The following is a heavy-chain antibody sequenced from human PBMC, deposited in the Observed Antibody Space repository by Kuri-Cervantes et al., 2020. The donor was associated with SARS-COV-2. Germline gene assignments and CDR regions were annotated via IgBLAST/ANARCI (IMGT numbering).Heavy chain of an antibody. CDR1: GGSISSSSYY. V-gene: IGHV4-39*07. D-gene: IGHD6-13*01. CDR2: IYYSGST. J-gene: IGHJ3*02. Sequence: SETLSLTCTVSGGSISSSSYYWGWIRQPPGKGLEWIGSIYYSGSTYYNPSLKSRVTISVDTSKNQFSLKLSSVTAADTAVYYCARRAAAGRSGAFDIWGQGTMVTVSS. CDR3: ARRAAAGRSGAFDI.